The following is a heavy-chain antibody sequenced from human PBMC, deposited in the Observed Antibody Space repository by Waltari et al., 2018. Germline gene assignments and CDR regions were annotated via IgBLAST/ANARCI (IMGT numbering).Heavy chain of an antibody. Sequence: EVNLVESGGGLVQPGGSLSLSCAASGFSFSGSWMHWVRQAPGKGLVWVSRINKNGDATSYADSVKGRFTISKDNAKNTLYLEMNSLRAEDTAVYYCARSGGYIDYWGQGTLVTVSS. CDR2: INKNGDAT. CDR3: ARSGGYIDY. CDR1: GFSFSGSW. D-gene: IGHD2-15*01. V-gene: IGHV3-74*01. J-gene: IGHJ4*02.